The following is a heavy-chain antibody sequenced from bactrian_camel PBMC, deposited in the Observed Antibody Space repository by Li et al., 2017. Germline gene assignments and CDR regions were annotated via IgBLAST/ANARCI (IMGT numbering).Heavy chain of an antibody. Sequence: VQLVESGGGLVQPGGSLRLSCAASGFTFSSYAMSWVRQAPGKGLEWVSGIYNGGRDRFYADSMKGRFTISRDNAKNTLYLQMNGLKPEDTAVYYCAADHCNDYAPECFGYWGQGTQVTVS. V-gene: IGHV3S7*01. CDR1: GFTFSSYA. D-gene: IGHD4*01. CDR3: AADHCNDYAPECFGY. J-gene: IGHJ6*01. CDR2: IYNGGRDR.